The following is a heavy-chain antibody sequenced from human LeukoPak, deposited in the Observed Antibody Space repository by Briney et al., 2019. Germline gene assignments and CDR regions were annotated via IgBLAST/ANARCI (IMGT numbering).Heavy chain of an antibody. CDR2: ICYSGST. Sequence: SQTLSLTCTVSGASISSSSYYWGWIRQPPGKGLEWIGSICYSGSTYYNPSLKTRVTISVDTSKNQFSLKLSSVTAADTAVYYCARHRIARYYDILTGAFDIWGQGTMVTVSS. CDR1: GASISSSSYY. J-gene: IGHJ3*02. CDR3: ARHRIARYYDILTGAFDI. V-gene: IGHV4-39*01. D-gene: IGHD3-9*01.